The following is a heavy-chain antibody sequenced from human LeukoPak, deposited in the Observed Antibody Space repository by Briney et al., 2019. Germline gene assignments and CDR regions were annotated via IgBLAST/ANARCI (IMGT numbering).Heavy chain of an antibody. V-gene: IGHV3-23*01. CDR3: ASERWLQY. CDR1: GFTFSSYS. D-gene: IGHD5-24*01. Sequence: TGGSLRLTCAASGFTFSSYSMNWVSQAQGKGLEWVSAISGSGGSTYYADSVKGRFTISRDNSKNTLYLQMNSLRAEDTGVYYCASERWLQYWGRGTLVTVSS. CDR2: ISGSGGST. J-gene: IGHJ4*02.